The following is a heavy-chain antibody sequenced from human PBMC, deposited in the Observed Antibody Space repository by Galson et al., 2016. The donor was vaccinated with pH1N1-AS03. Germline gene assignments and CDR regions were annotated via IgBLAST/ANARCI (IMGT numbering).Heavy chain of an antibody. J-gene: IGHJ4*02. D-gene: IGHD1-1*01. Sequence: SLRLSCAASGFTFSDYAMGWVRQAPGKGLEWLAEISGTGGSPFYAGSVKGRVTISSDNSKNTVYLQMTSLRAEDTAVYYCATNALKVRVDYWGQGTLVTVSS. CDR3: ATNALKVRVDY. CDR2: ISGTGGSP. V-gene: IGHV3-23*01. CDR1: GFTFSDYA.